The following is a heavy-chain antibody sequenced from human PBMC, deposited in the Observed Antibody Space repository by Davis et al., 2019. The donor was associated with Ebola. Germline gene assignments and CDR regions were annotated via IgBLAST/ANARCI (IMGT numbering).Heavy chain of an antibody. V-gene: IGHV4-39*07. CDR1: GASVSVGGYY. J-gene: IGHJ5*01. Sequence: MPGGSLRLSCTVSGASVSVGGYYWGWIRQPPGKGLEWIGSIYQSGSTYYNPSLKSRVTISVDTSKNHFSLTLSSVTAADTAVYYCARVKNNTKGGWSWFDPWGQGNLVTVSS. CDR2: IYQSGST. CDR3: ARVKNNTKGGWSWFDP. D-gene: IGHD3-3*01.